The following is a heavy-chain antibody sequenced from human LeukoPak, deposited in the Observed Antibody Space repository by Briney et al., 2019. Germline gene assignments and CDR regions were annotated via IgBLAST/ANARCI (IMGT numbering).Heavy chain of an antibody. Sequence: GGSLRLSCAGSGYTFRSYAMHWVRQAPGKGLEWVAVISDDGTKKYYADSVKGRFTISRDNSKNSLSPQMNSLRAEDTAVYYCASRYSSSWALDYWGLGTLVTVSS. CDR1: GYTFRSYA. CDR2: ISDDGTKK. CDR3: ASRYSSSWALDY. D-gene: IGHD6-13*01. J-gene: IGHJ4*02. V-gene: IGHV3-30*01.